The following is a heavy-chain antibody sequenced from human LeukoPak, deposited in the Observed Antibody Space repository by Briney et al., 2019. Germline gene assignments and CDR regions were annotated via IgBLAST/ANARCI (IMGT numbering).Heavy chain of an antibody. CDR3: ASCGDIVATACDY. CDR2: IIPIFGTA. J-gene: IGHJ4*02. V-gene: IGHV1-69*06. Sequence: SVKVSCKASGGTFSSYAISWVRQAPGQGLEWMGGIIPIFGTANYAQKFQGRVTITADKSTSTAYMEPSSLRSEDTAVYYCASCGDIVATACDYWGQGTLVTVSS. D-gene: IGHD5-12*01. CDR1: GGTFSSYA.